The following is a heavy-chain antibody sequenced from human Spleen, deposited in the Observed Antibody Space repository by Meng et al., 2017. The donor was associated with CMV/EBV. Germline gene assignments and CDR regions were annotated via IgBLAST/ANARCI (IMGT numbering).Heavy chain of an antibody. CDR3: ARGSTVTTVFDY. CDR1: GFTFSSYA. D-gene: IGHD4-17*01. CDR2: ISSNGGST. J-gene: IGHJ4*02. V-gene: IGHV3-64*01. Sequence: EVQMVGSGGGLVQPWGSLRLSCAASGFTFSSYAMHWVRQAPGKGLEYVSAISSNGGSTYYANSVKGRFTISRDNSKNTLYLQMGSLRAEDMAVYYCARGSTVTTVFDYWGQGTLVTVSS.